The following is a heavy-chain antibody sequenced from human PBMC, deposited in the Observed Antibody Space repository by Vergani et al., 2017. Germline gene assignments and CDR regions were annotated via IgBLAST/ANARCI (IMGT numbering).Heavy chain of an antibody. Sequence: QESGPGLVKPSETLSLTCTVSGGSISGYYWSWIRQPPGKALEWLAHIFSNDEKSYSTSLKSRLTISKDTSKSQVVLTMTNMDPVDTATYYCARIGEYQLLFGWYFDLWGRGTLVTVSS. D-gene: IGHD2-2*01. CDR2: IFSNDEK. CDR1: GGSISGYYW. V-gene: IGHV2-26*01. CDR3: ARIGEYQLLFGWYFDL. J-gene: IGHJ2*01.